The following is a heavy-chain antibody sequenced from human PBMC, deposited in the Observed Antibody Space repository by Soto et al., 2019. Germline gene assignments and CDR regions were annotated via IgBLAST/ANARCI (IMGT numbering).Heavy chain of an antibody. J-gene: IGHJ5*02. CDR1: GFTFSDYY. CDR2: ISSSGSTI. Sequence: GSLRLSCAASGFTFSDYYMSWIRQAPGKGLEWVSYISSSGSTIYYADSVKGRFTISRDNAKNSLYLQMNSLRAEDTAVYYCAREYSGYVRNWFDPWGQGTLVTVSS. D-gene: IGHD5-12*01. CDR3: AREYSGYVRNWFDP. V-gene: IGHV3-11*01.